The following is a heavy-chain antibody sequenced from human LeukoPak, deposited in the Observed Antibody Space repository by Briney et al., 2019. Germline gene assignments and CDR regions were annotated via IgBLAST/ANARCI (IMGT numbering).Heavy chain of an antibody. D-gene: IGHD3-9*01. J-gene: IGHJ3*02. V-gene: IGHV1-2*02. CDR2: INPNSGGT. CDR3: ARVAGILTGYYHDAFDI. CDR1: GYTFTGYY. Sequence: ASVKVSCKASGYTFTGYYMHWVRQAPGQGLEWMGWINPNSGGTNYAQKFQGRVTMTRDTSISTAYMELSRLRSDDTAVYYCARVAGILTGYYHDAFDIWGQGTMVTVSS.